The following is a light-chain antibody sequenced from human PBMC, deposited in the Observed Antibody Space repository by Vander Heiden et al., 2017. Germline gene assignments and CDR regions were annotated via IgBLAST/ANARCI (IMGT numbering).Light chain of an antibody. CDR2: AAS. Sequence: DIQMIQSPSSLSASVGDRVTITCRASQSSTSYLNWYQQKPGEAPKLLIYAASTLESGVPSRFSGSGSGTDFTLTISSLQPEDFATYYCQHSYSAPYTFGQGTKLEIK. J-gene: IGKJ2*01. CDR1: QSSTSY. CDR3: QHSYSAPYT. V-gene: IGKV1-39*01.